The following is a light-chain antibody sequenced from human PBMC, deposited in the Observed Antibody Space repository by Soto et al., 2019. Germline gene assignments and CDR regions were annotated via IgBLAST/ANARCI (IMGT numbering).Light chain of an antibody. CDR2: GAS. CDR1: QSVSSSY. CDR3: QQSLA. J-gene: IGKJ5*01. Sequence: EIVLTQSPGTLSLSPGERATLSCRVSQSVSSSYLAWYQQKPGQAPRLLIYGASSRATGIPDRLSGSGSGTDFTLTISRLEPEDFAVYYCQQSLAFGQGTRLEIK. V-gene: IGKV3-20*01.